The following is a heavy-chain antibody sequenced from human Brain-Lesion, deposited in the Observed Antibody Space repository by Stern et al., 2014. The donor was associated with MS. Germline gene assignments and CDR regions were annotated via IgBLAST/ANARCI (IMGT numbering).Heavy chain of an antibody. D-gene: IGHD5-12*01. CDR1: GYLFDDYW. J-gene: IGHJ4*02. V-gene: IGHV5-51*03. CDR3: ARSPATPSGYDRFDY. CDR2: IFPRDSNT. Sequence: EVQLVESGAEVKKPGESLKISCEASGYLFDDYWIGWVRQMSGRGLELVAIIFPRDSNTRYSPSVQGQVTISADKSISTASLPWSSLKASDPAMFYCARSPATPSGYDRFDYWGQGALVTVSS.